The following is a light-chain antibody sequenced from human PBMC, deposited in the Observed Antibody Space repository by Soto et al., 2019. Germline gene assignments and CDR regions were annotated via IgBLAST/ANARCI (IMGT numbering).Light chain of an antibody. CDR3: HQYNNWPGT. J-gene: IGKJ1*01. Sequence: VMTQSPATLSVSPGEGATLSCRASQNLRSSLAWYQQKPGQAPRLLIYGASTRATGIPARFSGSGSGTDFTLTISSLQSEDNAVYYCHQYNNWPGTFGQGTKVDI. V-gene: IGKV3-15*01. CDR2: GAS. CDR1: QNLRSS.